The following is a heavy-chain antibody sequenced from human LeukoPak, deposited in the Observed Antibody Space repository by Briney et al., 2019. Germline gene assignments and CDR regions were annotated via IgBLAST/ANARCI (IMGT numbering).Heavy chain of an antibody. Sequence: SETLSLTCTVSGGSLRSYYWSWIRQPAGKGLEWIGRIYTSGSANYNPSLKTRVTMSVDTYKNQFSLKVSSVTAADTAVYYCARDYGDSRFDYWGQGTLVTVSS. CDR1: GGSLRSYY. D-gene: IGHD4-17*01. CDR2: IYTSGSA. V-gene: IGHV4-4*07. CDR3: ARDYGDSRFDY. J-gene: IGHJ4*02.